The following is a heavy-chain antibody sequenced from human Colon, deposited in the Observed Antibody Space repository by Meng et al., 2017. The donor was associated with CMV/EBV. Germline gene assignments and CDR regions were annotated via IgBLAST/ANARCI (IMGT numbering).Heavy chain of an antibody. CDR3: VRDGWGNLLYY. D-gene: IGHD3-16*01. Sequence: LACCGGLVKTGGLLGLSCSTSGFMCSTYWMAWVRQAPGKGLVWVAHINEDVSRKNHVDSVSGRFTISRDNARNSLYLQMNNLRTDDTAVYYCVRDGWGNLLYYWGQGTLVTVSS. J-gene: IGHJ4*02. CDR2: INEDVSRK. V-gene: IGHV3-7*01. CDR1: GFMCSTYW.